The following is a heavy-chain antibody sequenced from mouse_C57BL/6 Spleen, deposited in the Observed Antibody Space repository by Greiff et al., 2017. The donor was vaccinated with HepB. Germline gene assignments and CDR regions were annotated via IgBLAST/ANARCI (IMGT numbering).Heavy chain of an antibody. Sequence: QVQLKQPGAELVMPGASVKLSCKASGYTFTSYWMHWVKQRPGQGLEWIGEIDPSDSYTNYNQKFKGKSTLTVDKSSSTAYMQLSSLTSEDSAVYYCARIDSSGLAYWGQGTLVTVSA. D-gene: IGHD3-2*02. CDR2: IDPSDSYT. J-gene: IGHJ3*01. V-gene: IGHV1-69*01. CDR3: ARIDSSGLAY. CDR1: GYTFTSYW.